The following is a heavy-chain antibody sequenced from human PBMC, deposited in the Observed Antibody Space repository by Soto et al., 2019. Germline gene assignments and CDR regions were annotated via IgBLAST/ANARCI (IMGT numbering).Heavy chain of an antibody. V-gene: IGHV1-69*01. J-gene: IGHJ4*02. CDR3: ARDCGAKLSSS. CDR1: GGTFSSYR. D-gene: IGHD6-13*01. CDR2: IVPIYRTA. Sequence: QVQLVQSGAEVKKPGSSVTVSCTASGGTFSSYRINWVRQAPGQGLEWVGGIVPIYRTADYAQKFQGRVTITADESARTAYMELRSLKSQDTAVYYCARDCGAKLSSSWGQGTLVTVSS.